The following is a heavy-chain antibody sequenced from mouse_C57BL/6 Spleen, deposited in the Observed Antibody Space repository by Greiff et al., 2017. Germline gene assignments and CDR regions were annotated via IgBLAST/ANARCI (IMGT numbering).Heavy chain of an antibody. V-gene: IGHV1-81*01. CDR3: ARSGDY. D-gene: IGHD3-2*02. CDR2: IYPRSGNT. Sequence: VQLQQSGAELARPGASVKLSCKASGYTFTSYGISWVKQRTGQGLEWIGEIYPRSGNTYYNEKFKGKATLTADKSSRTAYMELRSLTSEDSAVYFWARSGDYWGQGTTLTVSS. J-gene: IGHJ2*01. CDR1: GYTFTSYG.